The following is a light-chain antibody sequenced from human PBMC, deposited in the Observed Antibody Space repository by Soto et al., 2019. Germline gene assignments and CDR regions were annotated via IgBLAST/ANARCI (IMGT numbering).Light chain of an antibody. CDR3: QSYDSSLTVV. CDR1: SSNIGAGYD. CDR2: YNS. Sequence: QSVLTQPPSVSGAPGQRVTISCTGSSSNIGAGYDVHWYQQLPGTAPKLLIYYNSNRPSGVPDRFSGSKSGTSASLAITGLQAEDEADYYCQSYDSSLTVVFGGGTKVTVL. J-gene: IGLJ2*01. V-gene: IGLV1-40*01.